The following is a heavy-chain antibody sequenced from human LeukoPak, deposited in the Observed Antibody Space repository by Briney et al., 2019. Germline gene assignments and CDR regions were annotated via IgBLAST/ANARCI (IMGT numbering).Heavy chain of an antibody. CDR3: ARVGRRGYRVNNWFDP. CDR1: GGSFSGYY. Sequence: KPSETPSLTCAVYGGSFSGYYWSWIRQPPGKGLEWIGEINHSGSTNYNPSLKSRVTISVDTSKNQFSLKLSSVTAADTAVYYCARVGRRGYRVNNWFDPWGQGTLVTVSS. V-gene: IGHV4-34*01. CDR2: INHSGST. D-gene: IGHD5-18*01. J-gene: IGHJ5*02.